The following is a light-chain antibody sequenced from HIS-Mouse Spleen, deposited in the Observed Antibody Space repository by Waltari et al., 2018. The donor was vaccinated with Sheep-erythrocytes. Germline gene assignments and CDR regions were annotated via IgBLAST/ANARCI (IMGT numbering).Light chain of an antibody. V-gene: IGKV1-6*01. J-gene: IGKJ2*01. CDR3: LQDYNYPYT. CDR2: AAS. Sequence: AIQMTQSPSYLSASVGERVTNTCRASQGIRNDLGWYQQKPGKAPKLLIYAASSLQSGVPSRFSGSGSGTDFTLTISSLQPEDFATYYCLQDYNYPYTFGQGTKLEIK. CDR1: QGIRND.